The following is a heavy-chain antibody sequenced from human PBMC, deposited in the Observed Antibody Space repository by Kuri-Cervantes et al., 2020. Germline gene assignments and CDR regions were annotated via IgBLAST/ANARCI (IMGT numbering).Heavy chain of an antibody. J-gene: IGHJ3*02. CDR2: IYPGDSDT. CDR1: GYSFTSYW. Sequence: GGSLRLSCKGSGYSFTSYWIGWVRQMPGKGLVWRGIIYPGDSDTRYSPSFQGQVTISADKSISTAYLQWSSLKASDTAMYYCARPMVRGVIGAFGIWGQGTMVTVSS. V-gene: IGHV5-51*01. CDR3: ARPMVRGVIGAFGI. D-gene: IGHD3-10*01.